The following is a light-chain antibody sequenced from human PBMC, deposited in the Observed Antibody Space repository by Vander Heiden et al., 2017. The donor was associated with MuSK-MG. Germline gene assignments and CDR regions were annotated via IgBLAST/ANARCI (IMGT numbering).Light chain of an antibody. CDR1: QSISIW. Sequence: DIQMTQSPSTLSASVGDRVTITCRASQSISIWLAWYQQKPGKAPNLLIYDASSLERGVPSRFSGSGAGTEFTLTISSRQSDDFATYYCLQDSNSFWYTFGQGTKLEIK. J-gene: IGKJ2*01. V-gene: IGKV1-5*01. CDR3: LQDSNSFWYT. CDR2: DAS.